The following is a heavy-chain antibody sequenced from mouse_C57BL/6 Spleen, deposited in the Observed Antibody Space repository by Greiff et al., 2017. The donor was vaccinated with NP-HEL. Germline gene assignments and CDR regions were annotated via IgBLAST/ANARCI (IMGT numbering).Heavy chain of an antibody. CDR3: ATSKLGRGYAMDY. CDR1: GYTFTSYW. CDR2: LHPSDSDT. D-gene: IGHD4-1*01. V-gene: IGHV1-74*01. J-gene: IGHJ4*01. Sequence: QVQLQQPGAELVKPGASVKVSCKASGYTFTSYWMHWVKQRPGQGLEWIGRLHPSDSDTNYNQKFKGKATLTVDTSSSTAYMQLSSLTSEDSAVYYCATSKLGRGYAMDYWGQGTSVTVYS.